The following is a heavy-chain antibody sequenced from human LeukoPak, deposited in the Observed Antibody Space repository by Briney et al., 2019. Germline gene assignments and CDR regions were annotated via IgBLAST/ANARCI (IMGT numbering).Heavy chain of an antibody. V-gene: IGHV3-66*02. Sequence: PGGSLRLSCAASGFTFSSNYMSWVRQAPGKGLEWVSVIYSGGSTYYTDSVKGRFTISRDNSKNTLYLQMNSLRAEDTAVYYCASPSSSWPHYGMDVGGQGTTVTVSS. CDR3: ASPSSSWPHYGMDV. CDR1: GFTFSSNY. J-gene: IGHJ6*02. CDR2: IYSGGST. D-gene: IGHD6-13*01.